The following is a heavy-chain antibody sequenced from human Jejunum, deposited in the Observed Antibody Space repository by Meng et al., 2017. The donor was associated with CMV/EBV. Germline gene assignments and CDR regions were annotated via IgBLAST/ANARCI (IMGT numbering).Heavy chain of an antibody. Sequence: QLQLQGSVPELVKPSETRSLLCTVAGDSIRSSTYYWGWIRQSPGKGLEWIGSIYSTGSTYYNPSLKSRLTISIDTSKNQFSLKLSSVTAADTAIYYCARGLSTSSSGYWGQGTLVTVSS. V-gene: IGHV4-39*07. CDR3: ARGLSTSSSGY. CDR1: GDSIRSSTYY. CDR2: IYSTGST. J-gene: IGHJ4*02. D-gene: IGHD6-6*01.